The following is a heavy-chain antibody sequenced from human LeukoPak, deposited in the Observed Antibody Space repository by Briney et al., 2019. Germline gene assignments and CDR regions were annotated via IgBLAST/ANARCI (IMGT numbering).Heavy chain of an antibody. Sequence: PSQTLSLTCTVSGGSISSGSYYWSWIRQPAGKGLEWIGRIYTSGSTNYNPSLKSRVTISVDTSKNQFSLKLSSVTAADTAVYYCARDRKGGGFDPWGQGTLATVSS. J-gene: IGHJ5*02. CDR1: GGSISSGSYY. CDR3: ARDRKGGGFDP. D-gene: IGHD3-16*01. V-gene: IGHV4-61*02. CDR2: IYTSGST.